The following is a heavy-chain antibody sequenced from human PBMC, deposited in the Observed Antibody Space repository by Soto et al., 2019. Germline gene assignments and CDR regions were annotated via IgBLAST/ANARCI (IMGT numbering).Heavy chain of an antibody. D-gene: IGHD3-3*01. CDR3: ARGLNDLWSGYYGCFDD. V-gene: IGHV3-21*01. J-gene: IGHJ4*02. CDR1: GFTFSSYS. CDR2: ISSSSTNI. Sequence: SLRLSCAASGFTFSSYSMNWVRQAPGKGLEWVSSISSSSTNINYADSVKGRSTISRENAKNSLYLQMNSLRAEDTAVYYCARGLNDLWSGYYGCFDDWGQGAPVTVSS.